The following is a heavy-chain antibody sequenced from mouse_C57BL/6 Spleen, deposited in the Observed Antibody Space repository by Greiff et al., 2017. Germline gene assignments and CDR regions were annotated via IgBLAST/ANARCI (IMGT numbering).Heavy chain of an antibody. CDR1: GYAFSSYW. V-gene: IGHV1-80*01. Sequence: QVQLKQSGAELVKPGASVKISCKASGYAFSSYWMNWVKQRPGKGLEWIGQIYPGDGDTNYNGKFKGKATLTADKSSSTAYMQLSSLTSEDSAVYFCARLYYGNCWYFDVWGTGTTVTVSS. J-gene: IGHJ1*03. D-gene: IGHD2-1*01. CDR3: ARLYYGNCWYFDV. CDR2: IYPGDGDT.